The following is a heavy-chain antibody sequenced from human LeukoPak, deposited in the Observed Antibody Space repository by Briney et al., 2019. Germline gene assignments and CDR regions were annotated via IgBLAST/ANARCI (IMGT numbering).Heavy chain of an antibody. J-gene: IGHJ4*02. Sequence: PGGSLRLSCAASGFTFTNAWMSWVRQAPGKGLEWVAFVRYDSSNKYYADSVKGRFTVSRDNSKNMLYLQMNSLRAEDTAVYYCARDAVGYGDYLGVFDYWGQGTLVTVSS. D-gene: IGHD4-17*01. CDR2: VRYDSSNK. V-gene: IGHV3-30*02. CDR1: GFTFTNAW. CDR3: ARDAVGYGDYLGVFDY.